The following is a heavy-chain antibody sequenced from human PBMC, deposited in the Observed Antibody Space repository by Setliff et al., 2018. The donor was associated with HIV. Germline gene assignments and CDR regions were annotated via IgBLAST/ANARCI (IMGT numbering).Heavy chain of an antibody. CDR1: GGSISDSRYY. CDR2: IYYSGST. V-gene: IGHV4-39*01. J-gene: IGHJ5*02. CDR3: ARPVEMALNWFDP. Sequence: SETLSLTCTVSGGSISDSRYYWGWIRQPPGKGLEWIGNIYYSGSTYYNPSLKSRVTISVDTSKNQFSLKLSSVTAADTAVYYCARPVEMALNWFDPWGQGTLVTVSS.